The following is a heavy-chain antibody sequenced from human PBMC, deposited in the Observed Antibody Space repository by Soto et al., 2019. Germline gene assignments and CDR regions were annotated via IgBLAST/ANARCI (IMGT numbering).Heavy chain of an antibody. V-gene: IGHV4-39*02. CDR1: DGSIGDNSYY. D-gene: IGHD2-2*01. CDR3: ARLVVVAPVANA. J-gene: IGHJ5*02. CDR2: IFYTGTT. Sequence: SETLSLTCSVADGSIGDNSYYWGWIRQPPGKGLEWVGGIFYTGTTYYSPSLKDRVTISVDTSKNSFSLNLTSVTAADTAVYFCARLVVVAPVANAWGQGTLVTVS.